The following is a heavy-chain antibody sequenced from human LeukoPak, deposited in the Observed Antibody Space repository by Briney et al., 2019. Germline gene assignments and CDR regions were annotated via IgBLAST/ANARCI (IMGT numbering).Heavy chain of an antibody. D-gene: IGHD1-14*01. CDR1: GFTFSSYA. CDR2: ISYDGSNK. V-gene: IGHV3-30-3*02. Sequence: GRSLRLSCAASGFTFSSYAMHWVRQAPGKGLEWVAVISYDGSNKYYADSVKGRFTISRDNSKNTLYLQMNSLRAEDTAVYYCAKWFTGPSDYRGQGTLVTVSS. CDR3: AKWFTGPSDY. J-gene: IGHJ4*02.